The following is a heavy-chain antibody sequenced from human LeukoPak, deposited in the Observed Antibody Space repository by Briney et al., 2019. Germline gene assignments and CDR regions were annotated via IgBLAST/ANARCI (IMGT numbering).Heavy chain of an antibody. Sequence: ASVRVSCKASVYTFTGYYMHWVRQAPGQGLEWMGIINPSGGSTSYAQKFQGRVTMTRDTSTSTVYMELSSLRAEDTAVYYCARGPPYYYRSGSYMDFWGQGTPVTVSS. CDR2: INPSGGST. J-gene: IGHJ4*02. D-gene: IGHD3-10*01. CDR3: ARGPPYYYRSGSYMDF. V-gene: IGHV1-46*01. CDR1: VYTFTGYY.